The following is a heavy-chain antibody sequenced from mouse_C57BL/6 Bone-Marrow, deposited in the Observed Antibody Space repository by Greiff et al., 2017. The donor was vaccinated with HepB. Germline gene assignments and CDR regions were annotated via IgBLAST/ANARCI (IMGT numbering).Heavy chain of an antibody. CDR3: TEGYYGSSFAY. D-gene: IGHD1-1*01. V-gene: IGHV6-3*01. CDR1: GFTFSNYW. J-gene: IGHJ3*01. Sequence: EVKVEESGGGLVQPGGSMKLSCVASGFTFSNYWMNWVRQSPEKGLEWVAQIRLKSDNYATHYAESVKGRFTISRDDSKSSVYLQTNNLRAEDTGIYYCTEGYYGSSFAYWGQGTLVTVSA. CDR2: IRLKSDNYAT.